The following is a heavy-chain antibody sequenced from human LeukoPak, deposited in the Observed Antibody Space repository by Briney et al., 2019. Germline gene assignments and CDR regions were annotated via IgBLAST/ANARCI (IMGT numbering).Heavy chain of an antibody. V-gene: IGHV4-38-2*02. D-gene: IGHD6-19*01. CDR3: AREDGSGWVFDY. Sequence: SETLSLTCTVSGYSISSDYYWGWIRQPPGKGLEWIGSIYHSGSTYYNPSLKSRVTISVNTSKNQFSLKLSSVTATDTAVYYCAREDGSGWVFDYWGQGTLVTVSS. CDR1: GYSISSDYY. J-gene: IGHJ4*02. CDR2: IYHSGST.